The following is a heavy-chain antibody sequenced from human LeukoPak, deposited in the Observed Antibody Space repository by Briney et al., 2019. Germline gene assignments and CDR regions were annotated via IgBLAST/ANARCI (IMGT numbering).Heavy chain of an antibody. J-gene: IGHJ4*02. CDR1: GGTFSSYA. D-gene: IGHD6-13*01. CDR2: IIPILGTA. CDR3: AREPTNSDGRPLDY. Sequence: ASVKVSCKASGGTFSSYAISWVRQAPGQGLEWMGRIIPILGTANYAQKFQGRVTITADKSTSTAYMELSSLRSEDTAVYYCAREPTNSDGRPLDYWGQGILVTVSS. V-gene: IGHV1-69*04.